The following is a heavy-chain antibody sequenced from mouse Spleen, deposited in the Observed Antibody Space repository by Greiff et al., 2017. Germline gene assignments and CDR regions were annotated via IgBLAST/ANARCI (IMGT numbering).Heavy chain of an antibody. J-gene: IGHJ4*01. CDR2: IWSGGST. Sequence: VKLMESGPGLVQPSQSLSITCTVSGFSLTSYGVHWVRQSPGKGLEWLGVIWSGGSTDYNAAFISRLSISKDNSKSQVFFKMNSLQADDTAIYYCANTVVADYYAMDYWGQGTSVTVSS. V-gene: IGHV2-2*01. CDR1: GFSLTSYG. CDR3: ANTVVADYYAMDY. D-gene: IGHD1-1*01.